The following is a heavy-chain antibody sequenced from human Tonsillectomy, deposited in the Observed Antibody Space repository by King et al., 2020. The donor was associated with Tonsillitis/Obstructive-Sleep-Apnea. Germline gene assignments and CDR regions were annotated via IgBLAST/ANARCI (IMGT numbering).Heavy chain of an antibody. J-gene: IGHJ4*02. Sequence: VQLVESGGGLAQPGGSLRLSCAGSGFTFSSYAMSWVRQVPGKGLEWVSGIVDSGRSTFYGNSVKGRFTISRDNTKKTLYLHMNCLRAEDTAVYYCAKTPLYFDSWGQGTLVTVS. CDR2: IVDSGRST. V-gene: IGHV3-23*05. CDR1: GFTFSSYA. CDR3: AKTPLYFDS.